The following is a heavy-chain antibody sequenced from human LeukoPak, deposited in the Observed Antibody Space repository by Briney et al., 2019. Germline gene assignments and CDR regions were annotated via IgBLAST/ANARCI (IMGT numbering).Heavy chain of an antibody. Sequence: APGKVSGKAAGYTFTSYGISWVRQAPGQGLEGRGWISAYNGITDYAQKLQGRLPMTTDTSTSTADMKLRSLRSDATAVYYRASGRDYDILTGYYFLFDYWGQGTLVTVSS. CDR2: ISAYNGIT. V-gene: IGHV1-18*01. D-gene: IGHD3-9*01. CDR1: GYTFTSYG. J-gene: IGHJ4*02. CDR3: ASGRDYDILTGYYFLFDY.